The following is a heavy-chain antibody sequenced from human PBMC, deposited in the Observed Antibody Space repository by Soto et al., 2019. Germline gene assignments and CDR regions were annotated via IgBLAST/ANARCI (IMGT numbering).Heavy chain of an antibody. J-gene: IGHJ4*02. CDR2: IYYSGST. D-gene: IGHD3-16*02. Sequence: SETLSLTCTVSGGSISRYYWSWIRQPPGKGLEWIGYIYYSGSTNYNPSLKSRVTISVDTSKNQFSLKLSSVTAADTAVYYCARDIWGSYRYFDYWGQGTLVTVSS. V-gene: IGHV4-59*01. CDR1: GGSISRYY. CDR3: ARDIWGSYRYFDY.